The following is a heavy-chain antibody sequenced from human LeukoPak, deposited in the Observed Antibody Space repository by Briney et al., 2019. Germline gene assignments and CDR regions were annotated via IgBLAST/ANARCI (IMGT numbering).Heavy chain of an antibody. CDR1: GFTFSSSA. V-gene: IGHV3-23*01. Sequence: GGSLRLSCAASGFTFSSSAMSWVRQAPGKGLEWVSGIGGNGDDICYADSMKGRFTISRDNSKDTLYLQMSSLRAEDTALYYCARDLYSSTPWVYWGQGTLVTVSS. J-gene: IGHJ4*01. D-gene: IGHD2-2*01. CDR2: IGGNGDDI. CDR3: ARDLYSSTPWVY.